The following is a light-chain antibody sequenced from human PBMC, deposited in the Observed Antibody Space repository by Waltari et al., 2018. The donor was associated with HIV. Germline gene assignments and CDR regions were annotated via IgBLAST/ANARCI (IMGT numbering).Light chain of an antibody. J-gene: IGLJ2*01. CDR2: GDN. V-gene: IGLV1-40*01. CDR3: AAWDDSLNGPL. CDR1: SSNIGARFD. Sequence: QSVLTQPPSVSGAPGQRVTISCTGSSSNIGARFDVHWYQQLPGTAPKLLIYGDNNRPSGVPDRFSGSKSGTSASLAITGLQAEDEADYYCAAWDDSLNGPLFGGGTKLTVL.